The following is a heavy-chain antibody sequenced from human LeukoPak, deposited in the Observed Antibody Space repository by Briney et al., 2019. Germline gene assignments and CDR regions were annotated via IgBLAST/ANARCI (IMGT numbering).Heavy chain of an antibody. CDR2: ISFSGDSI. CDR3: ARDIQLST. CDR1: GFTFSDSA. V-gene: IGHV3-23*01. D-gene: IGHD5-24*01. Sequence: GGSLRLSCAASGFTFSDSAMTWVRQAPGKGLEWVSLISFSGDSIYYADPVRSRFTISRDNSKDTLYLQMNSLRAEDTAIYYCARDIQLSTWGLGTMVTVSS. J-gene: IGHJ3*01.